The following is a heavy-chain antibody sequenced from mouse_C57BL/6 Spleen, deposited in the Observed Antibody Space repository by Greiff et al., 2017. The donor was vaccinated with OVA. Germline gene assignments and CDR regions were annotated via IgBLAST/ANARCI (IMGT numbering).Heavy chain of an antibody. CDR3: VRGDYYGSSYDWYFDV. CDR1: GFTFNTYA. V-gene: IGHV10-3*01. Sequence: EVQLVESGGGLVQPKGSLKLSCAASGFTFNTYAMHWVRQAPGKGLEWVARIRSKSSNYATYYADSVKDSFTISRDDSQSMLYLQMNNLKTEDTAMYYCVRGDYYGSSYDWYFDVWGTGTTVTVSS. J-gene: IGHJ1*03. CDR2: IRSKSSNYAT. D-gene: IGHD1-1*01.